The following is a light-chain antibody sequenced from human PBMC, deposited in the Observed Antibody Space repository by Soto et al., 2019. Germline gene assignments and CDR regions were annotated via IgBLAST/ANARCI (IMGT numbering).Light chain of an antibody. J-gene: IGKJ4*01. CDR2: DAS. Sequence: TQSPATLSSSPGERATLSCRASQSVSSYLAWYQQKPGQAPRLLIYDASNRATGIPARFSGSGSGTDFTLTISRLEPEDFAVYYCQQYGSSPLTFGGGTKVDIK. V-gene: IGKV3-20*01. CDR3: QQYGSSPLT. CDR1: QSVSSY.